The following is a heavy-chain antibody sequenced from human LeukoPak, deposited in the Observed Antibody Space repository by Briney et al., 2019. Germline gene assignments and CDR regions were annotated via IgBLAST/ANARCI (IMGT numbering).Heavy chain of an antibody. D-gene: IGHD3-10*01. V-gene: IGHV3-7*05. Sequence: GGSLRLSCAASGFTFSSYWMSWVRQAPGKGLEWMANIKQDGSEKNYVDSVKGRFTISRDNAENPLYLHMNSLRAEDTAVYYCARTGGSGKYTYNFDYWGQGILVTVSS. J-gene: IGHJ4*02. CDR1: GFTFSSYW. CDR3: ARTGGSGKYTYNFDY. CDR2: IKQDGSEK.